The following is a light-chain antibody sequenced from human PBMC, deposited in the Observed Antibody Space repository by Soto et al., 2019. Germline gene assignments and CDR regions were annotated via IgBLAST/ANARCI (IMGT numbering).Light chain of an antibody. CDR3: SSYAGSNLVI. Sequence: QSALTQPPSASGSPGQSVTISCTGTSSDVGGYNFVSWYQQHPGKAPKLIIYEVTKRPSGVPDRFSGSKAGNTASLTVSGLQAEDEADYYCSSYAGSNLVIFGGGTTVTVL. J-gene: IGLJ2*01. V-gene: IGLV2-8*01. CDR1: SSDVGGYNF. CDR2: EVT.